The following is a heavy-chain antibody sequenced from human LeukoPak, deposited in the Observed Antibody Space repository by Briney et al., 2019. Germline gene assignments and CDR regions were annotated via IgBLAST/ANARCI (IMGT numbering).Heavy chain of an antibody. CDR3: ARVFWRDAFDI. J-gene: IGHJ3*02. D-gene: IGHD3-3*01. CDR2: IYYSGNT. CDR1: GGSISSSNYY. Sequence: SETLSLTCTVSGGSISSSNYYWGWIRQPPGKGLEWIGSIYYSGNTYYNPSLKSRVTISVDTSKNQFSLKLSSVTAADTAVYYCARVFWRDAFDIWGQGTMVTVSS. V-gene: IGHV4-39*07.